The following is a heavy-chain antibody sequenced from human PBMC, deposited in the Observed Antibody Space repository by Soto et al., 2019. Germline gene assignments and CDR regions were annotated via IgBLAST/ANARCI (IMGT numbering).Heavy chain of an antibody. Sequence: ESGGGLVQPGRSLRLSCAASGFTFDDYAMHWVRQAPGKGLEWVSGISWNSGSIGYADSVKGRFTISRDNAKNSLYLQMNSLRAEDTALYYCAKDRGLVLSFYFDYWGQRTLVTVSS. CDR2: ISWNSGSI. CDR3: AKDRGLVLSFYFDY. CDR1: GFTFDDYA. J-gene: IGHJ4*02. D-gene: IGHD6-19*01. V-gene: IGHV3-9*01.